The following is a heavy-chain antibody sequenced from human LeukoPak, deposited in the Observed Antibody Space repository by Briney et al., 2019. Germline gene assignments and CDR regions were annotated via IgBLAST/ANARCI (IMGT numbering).Heavy chain of an antibody. V-gene: IGHV3-23*01. J-gene: IGHJ4*02. Sequence: GGSLRLSCAASGFTFSNYGMSWVRQAPGKGLEWVSAISGSGGGTYYADSVKGRFTISRDNSRNTLYLQMNSLRVEDTAVYYCAKDHLYCSGGSRYGVNWGQGTLVTVSS. D-gene: IGHD2-15*01. CDR2: ISGSGGGT. CDR3: AKDHLYCSGGSRYGVN. CDR1: GFTFSNYG.